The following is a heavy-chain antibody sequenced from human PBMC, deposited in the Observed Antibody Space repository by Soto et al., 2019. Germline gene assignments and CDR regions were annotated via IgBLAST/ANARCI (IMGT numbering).Heavy chain of an antibody. CDR1: GGSFSGYY. V-gene: IGHV4-31*11. CDR2: IYYSGST. D-gene: IGHD3-22*01. Sequence: SETLSLTCAVYGGSFSGYYWSWIRQHPGKGLEWIGYIYYSGSTYYNPSLKSRVTISVDTSKNQFSLKLSSVTAADTAVYYCAREVNYDSSGYFVDYWGQGTMVTVSS. CDR3: AREVNYDSSGYFVDY. J-gene: IGHJ4*02.